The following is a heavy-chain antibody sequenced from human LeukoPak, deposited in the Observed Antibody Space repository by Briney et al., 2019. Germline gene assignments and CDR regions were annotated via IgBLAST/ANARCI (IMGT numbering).Heavy chain of an antibody. D-gene: IGHD3-3*01. J-gene: IGHJ4*02. CDR1: GFTFSSYS. CDR3: AKDEWLAEHATLKKLDY. CDR2: ISGSGGST. Sequence: GGSLRLSCAASGFTFSSYSMRWVRQAPGKGLEWVSAISGSGGSTYYVDSVKGRFTISRDNSKNTLYLQMNSLRAEDTAVYYCAKDEWLAEHATLKKLDYWGQGTLVTVSS. V-gene: IGHV3-23*01.